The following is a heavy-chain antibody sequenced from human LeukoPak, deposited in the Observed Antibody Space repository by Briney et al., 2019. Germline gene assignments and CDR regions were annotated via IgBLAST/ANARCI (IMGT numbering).Heavy chain of an antibody. V-gene: IGHV4-4*07. D-gene: IGHD2-21*01. CDR3: AREIVVAQTKYDAFDI. J-gene: IGHJ3*02. CDR1: GGSFSGYY. CDR2: IYTSGST. Sequence: SETLSLTCAVYGGSFSGYYWSWIQQPAGKGLEWIGRIYTSGSTNYNPSLKSRVTMSVDTSKNQFSLKLSSVTAADTAVYYCAREIVVAQTKYDAFDIWGQGTMVTVSS.